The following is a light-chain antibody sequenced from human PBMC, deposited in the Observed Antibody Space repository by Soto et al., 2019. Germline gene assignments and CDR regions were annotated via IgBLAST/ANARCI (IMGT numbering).Light chain of an antibody. CDR3: QHYNSYSEA. CDR1: QTISSW. Sequence: DIQMPQSPSTLSGSVGDRVTITGRASQTISSWLAWYQQKPGKAPKLLIYKASTLKSGVPSRFSGSGSGTEFTLTISSLQPDEFATYYCQHYNSYSEAFGQGTKVDIK. J-gene: IGKJ1*01. CDR2: KAS. V-gene: IGKV1-5*03.